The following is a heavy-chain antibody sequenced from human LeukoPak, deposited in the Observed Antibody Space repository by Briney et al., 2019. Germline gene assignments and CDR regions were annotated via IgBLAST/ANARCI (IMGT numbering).Heavy chain of an antibody. D-gene: IGHD5-12*01. V-gene: IGHV4-34*01. CDR3: ARFRRRRGYDPYNWFDP. CDR1: GGSFSVYY. CDR2: INHSGSP. Sequence: SETLSLTCAVYGGSFSVYYWSWIRQPPGKGLEWIGEINHSGSPNYNPSLKSRVTISVDTSKNQFSLKLSSVTAADTAVYYCARFRRRRGYDPYNWFDPWGQGTLVTVSS. J-gene: IGHJ5*02.